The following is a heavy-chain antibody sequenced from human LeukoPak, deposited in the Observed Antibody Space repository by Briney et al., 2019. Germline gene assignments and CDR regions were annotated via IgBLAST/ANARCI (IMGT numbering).Heavy chain of an antibody. CDR1: GFTFSSYA. V-gene: IGHV3-23*01. Sequence: GGSVRLSCAASGFTFSSYAMSWVRQAPGKGLEWVSAIIGSVGSTYYADSVKGRLTISRDNSKNTPYLQMNSLRAEDTAVYYCAKDRVWFGELNNWFDPWGQGTLVTVSS. D-gene: IGHD3-10*01. CDR2: IIGSVGST. CDR3: AKDRVWFGELNNWFDP. J-gene: IGHJ5*02.